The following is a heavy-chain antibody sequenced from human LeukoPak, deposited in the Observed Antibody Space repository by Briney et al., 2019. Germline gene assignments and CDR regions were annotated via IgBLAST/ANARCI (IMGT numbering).Heavy chain of an antibody. Sequence: GGSLRLSCAASGFTFYNYAIHWVRQAPGKGLEWVALMSHDGSNTYYSDSVQGRFTISRDISKNTLYLQMNSLRPDDTAVYYCVKEEPSIVLWSGYPYNWGQGTRVSVSS. V-gene: IGHV3-30*04. D-gene: IGHD3-3*01. CDR1: GFTFYNYA. CDR3: VKEEPSIVLWSGYPYN. CDR2: MSHDGSNT. J-gene: IGHJ4*02.